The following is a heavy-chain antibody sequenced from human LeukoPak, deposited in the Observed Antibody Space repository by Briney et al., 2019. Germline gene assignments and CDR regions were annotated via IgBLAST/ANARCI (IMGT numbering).Heavy chain of an antibody. V-gene: IGHV3-48*02. CDR3: ARPRGAHQPFDY. Sequence: PGGSLRLSCAASGFTFSTYSMNWVRQAPGKGLEWVSYITGSSSTIYYADSVRGRFTISRDNAKNSLYLQMNSLRDEDTAVYYCARPRGAHQPFDYWGQGTLVTVSS. D-gene: IGHD1-26*01. CDR2: ITGSSSTI. J-gene: IGHJ4*02. CDR1: GFTFSTYS.